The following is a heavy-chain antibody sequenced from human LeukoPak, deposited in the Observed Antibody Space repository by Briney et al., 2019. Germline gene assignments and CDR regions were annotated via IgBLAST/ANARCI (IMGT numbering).Heavy chain of an antibody. CDR1: GFTFSSYG. V-gene: IGHV3-30*18. CDR3: AKDPARPRLLWFGDHLSGYYGMDV. D-gene: IGHD3-10*01. Sequence: GGSLRLSCAASGFTFSSYGMHWVRQAPGKGLEWVAVISYDGSNKYYADSVKGRFTISRDNSKNTLYLQMNSLRAGDTAVYYCAKDPARPRLLWFGDHLSGYYGMDVWGQGTTVTVSS. CDR2: ISYDGSNK. J-gene: IGHJ6*02.